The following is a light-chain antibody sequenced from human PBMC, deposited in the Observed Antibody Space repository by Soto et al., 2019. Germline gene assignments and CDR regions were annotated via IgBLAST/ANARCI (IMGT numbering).Light chain of an antibody. Sequence: EIVMTQSPATLSVSPGERATLSCRASQSISSSLAWFQQKPGQAPRLLIYGASTRATGSPARFSGSGSGTEFTLTISSLQSEDFAVYYCQQYNNWPQTFGQGTK. CDR2: GAS. J-gene: IGKJ1*01. CDR1: QSISSS. V-gene: IGKV3-15*01. CDR3: QQYNNWPQT.